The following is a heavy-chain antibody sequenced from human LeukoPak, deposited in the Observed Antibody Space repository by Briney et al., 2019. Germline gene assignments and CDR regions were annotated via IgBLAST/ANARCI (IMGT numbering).Heavy chain of an antibody. Sequence: GGSLRLSCAASGFTFSTFAMIWVRQPPGKGLEWVSSIFPSGGEIHYADSVRGRFTISRDNSKSTLSLQMNSLRAEDTAVYYCAKDSTFDPWGQGTLVTVSS. CDR3: AKDSTFDP. CDR2: IFPSGGEI. D-gene: IGHD3-3*02. CDR1: GFTFSTFA. V-gene: IGHV3-23*01. J-gene: IGHJ5*02.